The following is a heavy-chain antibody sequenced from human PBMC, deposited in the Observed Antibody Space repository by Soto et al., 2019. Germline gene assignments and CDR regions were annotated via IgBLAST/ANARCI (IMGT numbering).Heavy chain of an antibody. J-gene: IGHJ6*03. CDR2: ISGSGGST. Sequence: PGGSLRLSCAASGFTFSSYAMSWVRQAPGKGLEWVSAISGSGGSTYYADSVKGRLTTSRDNSKNTLYLQMNSLRAEDTAVYYCAKYGSSSWYHYYYYMDVWGKGTTVTVSS. V-gene: IGHV3-23*01. CDR1: GFTFSSYA. D-gene: IGHD6-13*01. CDR3: AKYGSSSWYHYYYYMDV.